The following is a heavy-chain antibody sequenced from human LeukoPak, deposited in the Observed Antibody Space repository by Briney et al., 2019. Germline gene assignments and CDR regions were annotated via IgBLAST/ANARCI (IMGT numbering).Heavy chain of an antibody. CDR2: TKPDGSAE. CDR3: ARDHRYCSSTSCYILDY. CDR1: GFSFRNYW. V-gene: IGHV3-7*03. D-gene: IGHD2-2*02. Sequence: GGSLRLSCAASGFSFRNYWMGWVRQAPGKGLEWVANTKPDGSAEYYADSVRGRFTASRDNANNLLYLQMNRLRAEDTAVYYCARDHRYCSSTSCYILDYWGQGTLVTVSS. J-gene: IGHJ4*02.